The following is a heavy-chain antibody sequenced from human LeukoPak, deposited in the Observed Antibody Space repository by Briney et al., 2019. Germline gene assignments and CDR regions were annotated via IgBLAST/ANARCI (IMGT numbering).Heavy chain of an antibody. D-gene: IGHD3-3*01. CDR3: ARGGGFWSGYWYYFDY. CDR2: IYYSGSA. CDR1: GGSISSSSYY. V-gene: IGHV4-39*07. Sequence: SETLSLTCTVSGGSISSSSYYWGWIRQPPGKGLEWIGSIYYSGSAYYNPSLKSRVTISVDTSKNQFSLKLSSVTAADTAVYYCARGGGFWSGYWYYFDYWGQGTLVTVSS. J-gene: IGHJ4*02.